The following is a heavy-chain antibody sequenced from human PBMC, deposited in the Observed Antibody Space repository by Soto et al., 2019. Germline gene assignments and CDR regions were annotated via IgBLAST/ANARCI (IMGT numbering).Heavy chain of an antibody. Sequence: SETLSLTCTVSGGSISNHYWSWIRQPSGKGLEWIGYIYYNGNTNYNPPLKSRVTMSVDTSKNQISLKLSSVTAADTAVYYCTRANWYSEYWGQGTLVTVSS. CDR3: TRANWYSEY. J-gene: IGHJ4*02. CDR2: IYYNGNT. D-gene: IGHD7-27*01. CDR1: GGSISNHY. V-gene: IGHV4-59*11.